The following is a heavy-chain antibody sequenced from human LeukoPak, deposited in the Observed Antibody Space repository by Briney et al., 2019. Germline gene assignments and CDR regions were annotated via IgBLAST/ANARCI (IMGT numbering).Heavy chain of an antibody. CDR3: AKVGMDYGDLYHFDS. J-gene: IGHJ4*02. CDR1: GFTFRSFS. Sequence: GGSLRLSCATSGFTFRSFSMHWVRQAPGKGLEWVASIRTDGSHMLYADSVQGRFRISRDNSKNLVYLQMNSLRADDTGVYYCAKVGMDYGDLYHFDSWGQETLVLVSS. CDR2: IRTDGSHM. V-gene: IGHV3-30*02. D-gene: IGHD4-17*01.